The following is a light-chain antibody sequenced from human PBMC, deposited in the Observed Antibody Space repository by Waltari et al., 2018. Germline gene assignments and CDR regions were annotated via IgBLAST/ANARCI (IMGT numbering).Light chain of an antibody. V-gene: IGKV4-1*01. CDR1: QSVLYSSNNKNY. J-gene: IGKJ2*01. Sequence: IVMTQSQDSLAVSLGERDTINCKSTQSVLYSSNNKNYLAWYQQKPGQPPKLLIYWASTRESGVPDRFSGSGSGTDFTLTISSLQAEDVAVYYCQQYYSTPYTFGQGTKLEIK. CDR3: QQYYSTPYT. CDR2: WAS.